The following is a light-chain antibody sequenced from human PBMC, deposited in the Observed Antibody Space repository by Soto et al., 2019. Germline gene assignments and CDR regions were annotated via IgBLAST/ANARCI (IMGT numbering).Light chain of an antibody. V-gene: IGLV2-14*03. J-gene: IGLJ3*02. CDR1: SSDVGAYHS. CDR2: DVS. CDR3: SSXXXTXXVM. Sequence: QSALTQPASVSGSPGQSFTISCTGTSSDVGAYHSVSWYQQHPGKAPKLIIFDVSNRPSGVSNRFSGSKSGNTASLTISGLQAEDEADYYCSSXXXTXXVMFGXGT.